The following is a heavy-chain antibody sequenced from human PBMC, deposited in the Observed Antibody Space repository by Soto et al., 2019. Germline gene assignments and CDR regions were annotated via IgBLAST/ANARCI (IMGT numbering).Heavy chain of an antibody. J-gene: IGHJ6*02. CDR1: GYTFTSYY. V-gene: IGHV1-46*01. CDR3: AGPLAGVILEPYYYYGMDV. Sequence: GASVKVSCKASGYTFTSYYMHWVRQAPGQGLEWMGIINPSGGSTSYAQKFQGRVTMTRDTSTSTVYMELSSLRSEDTAVYYCAGPLAGVILEPYYYYGMDVWGQGTTVTVSS. D-gene: IGHD2-15*01. CDR2: INPSGGST.